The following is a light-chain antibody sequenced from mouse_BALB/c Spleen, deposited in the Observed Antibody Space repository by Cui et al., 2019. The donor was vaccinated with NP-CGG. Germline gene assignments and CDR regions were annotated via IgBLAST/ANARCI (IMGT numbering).Light chain of an antibody. V-gene: IGLV1*01. CDR2: GTN. Sequence: QAVVTQESALTTSPGETVTLTCRSSTGAVTTSNYANWVQEKPDHLFTGLIGGTNNRVPGVPGRFSGSLIGDKAALTITWAQTEDEAIYFCALWYSNHWVFGGGTKLTVL. J-gene: IGLJ1*01. CDR1: TGAVTTSNY. CDR3: ALWYSNHWV.